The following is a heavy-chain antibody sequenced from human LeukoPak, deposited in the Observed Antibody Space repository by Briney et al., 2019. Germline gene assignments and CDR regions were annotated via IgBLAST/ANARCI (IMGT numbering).Heavy chain of an antibody. J-gene: IGHJ4*02. V-gene: IGHV4-39*01. CDR1: GESFSGYY. D-gene: IGHD5-18*01. CDR3: ARHKGYSYAWGY. Sequence: SETLSLTCRVDGESFSGYYWGWIRQPPGKGLEWIGSIYYSGSTYYNPSLKSRVTISVDTSKNQFSLRLSSVTAADTAVYYCARHKGYSYAWGYWGQGTLVTVSS. CDR2: IYYSGST.